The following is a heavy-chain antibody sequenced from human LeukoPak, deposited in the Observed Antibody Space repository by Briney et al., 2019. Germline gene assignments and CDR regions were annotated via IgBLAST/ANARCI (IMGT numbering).Heavy chain of an antibody. Sequence: PAASVKVSCKASGYTFTGYYMHWVRQAPGQGLEWMGWINPNSGGTNYAQKFQGRVTMTRDTSISTAYMELSRLRSDDTAVYYCARAIAAAGIFDYWGQGTLVTVSS. V-gene: IGHV1-2*02. D-gene: IGHD6-13*01. CDR2: INPNSGGT. CDR1: GYTFTGYY. CDR3: ARAIAAAGIFDY. J-gene: IGHJ4*02.